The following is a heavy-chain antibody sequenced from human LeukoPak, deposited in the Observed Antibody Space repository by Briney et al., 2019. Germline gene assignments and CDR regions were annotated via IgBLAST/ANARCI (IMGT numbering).Heavy chain of an antibody. V-gene: IGHV1-69*06. D-gene: IGHD3-10*01. CDR2: IIPIFGTA. J-gene: IGHJ4*02. Sequence: GASVKVSCKASGGTFSSYAISWVRQAPGQGLEWMGGIIPIFGTASYAQKFQGRVTITADKSTSTAYMELSSLRSEDTAVYYCARAGPYRDMFWFGELFSETIDYWGQGTLVTVSS. CDR1: GGTFSSYA. CDR3: ARAGPYRDMFWFGELFSETIDY.